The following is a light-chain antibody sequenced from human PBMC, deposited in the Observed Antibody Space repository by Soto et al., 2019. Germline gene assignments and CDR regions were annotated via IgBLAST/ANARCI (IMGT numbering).Light chain of an antibody. CDR3: SSYTSGSTYV. CDR2: DVT. CDR1: SSDVGGYNY. Sequence: QSALTQPASVSGSPGQSITISCTGTSSDVGGYNYVSWYQQHPGKAPKLMIYDVTNRPSGVSNRFSGSKSGNTASLTISGLQAEDEADYYCSSYTSGSTYVFGTGTKLT. V-gene: IGLV2-14*01. J-gene: IGLJ1*01.